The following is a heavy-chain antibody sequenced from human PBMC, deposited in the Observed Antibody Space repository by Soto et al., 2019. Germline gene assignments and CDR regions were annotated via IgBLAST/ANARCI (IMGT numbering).Heavy chain of an antibody. J-gene: IGHJ5*02. D-gene: IGHD6-13*01. CDR3: ARDAQYSSSWSGAPAYNWFDP. Sequence: PGGSLRLSCAASGFTFSSYGMHWVRQAPGKGLEWVAVIWYDGSNKYYADSVKGRFTISRDNSKNTLYLQMNSLRAEDTAVYYCARDAQYSSSWSGAPAYNWFDPWGQGTLVTVSS. CDR1: GFTFSSYG. CDR2: IWYDGSNK. V-gene: IGHV3-33*01.